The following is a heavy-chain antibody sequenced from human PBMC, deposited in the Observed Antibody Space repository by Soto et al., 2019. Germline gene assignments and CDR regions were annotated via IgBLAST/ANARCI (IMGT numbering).Heavy chain of an antibody. CDR1: GGAISSRDC. V-gene: IGHV4-4*02. CDR3: ARRRASDYGGNHHPYYFDR. Sequence: SETLSLTCSVSGGAISSRDCWSWFRQAPGKGLEWIGKIYHGGGTNFSPSLRGRVNISIDKSRKFFSLKLTSVTTADTAVYYCARRRASDYGGNHHPYYFDRWGQGALVTVSS. J-gene: IGHJ4*02. D-gene: IGHD4-17*01. CDR2: IYHGGGT.